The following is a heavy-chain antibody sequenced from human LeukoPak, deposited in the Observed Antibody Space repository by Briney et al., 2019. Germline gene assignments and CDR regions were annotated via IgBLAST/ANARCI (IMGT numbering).Heavy chain of an antibody. V-gene: IGHV1-69*13. CDR1: GGTFSSYA. Sequence: GASVKVSCKASGGTFSSYAISWARQAPGQGLEWMGGIIPIFGTANYAQKFQGRVTITADESTSTAYMELSSLRSEDTAVYYCALNQGGYNYYFDYWGQGALVTVSS. J-gene: IGHJ4*02. CDR3: ALNQGGYNYYFDY. D-gene: IGHD5-24*01. CDR2: IIPIFGTA.